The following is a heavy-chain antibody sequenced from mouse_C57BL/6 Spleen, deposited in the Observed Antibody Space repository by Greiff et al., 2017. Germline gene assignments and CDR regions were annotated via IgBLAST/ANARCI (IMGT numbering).Heavy chain of an antibody. V-gene: IGHV1-55*01. CDR3: ARRTYYYGSSYDAMDY. Sequence: QVQLKQPGAELVKPGASVKMSCKASGYTFTSYWITWVKQRPGQGLEWIGDIYPGSGSTNYNEKFKSKATLTVDTSSSTAYMQLSSLTSEDSAVYYCARRTYYYGSSYDAMDYWGQGTSVTVSS. D-gene: IGHD1-1*01. CDR1: GYTFTSYW. J-gene: IGHJ4*01. CDR2: IYPGSGST.